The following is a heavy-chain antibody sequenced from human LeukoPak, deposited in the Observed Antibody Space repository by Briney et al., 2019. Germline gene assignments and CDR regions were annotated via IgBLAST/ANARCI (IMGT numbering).Heavy chain of an antibody. V-gene: IGHV3-49*04. Sequence: GGSLRLSCTASGFTFGDYAFNWVRQAPGKGLEWVGFIRSRAYGATPEYAASVKGRFTISRDDSKSIAYLQMNSLKTEDTAVYYCARRDYYDSRGYYYPPNNYNWFDPWGQGTLVTVSS. CDR2: IRSRAYGATP. CDR3: ARRDYYDSRGYYYPPNNYNWFDP. J-gene: IGHJ5*02. D-gene: IGHD3-22*01. CDR1: GFTFGDYA.